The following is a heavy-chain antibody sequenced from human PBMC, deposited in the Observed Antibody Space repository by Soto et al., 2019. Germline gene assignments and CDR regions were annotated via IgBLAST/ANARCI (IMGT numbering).Heavy chain of an antibody. CDR1: GYTFRNYG. J-gene: IGHJ6*02. V-gene: IGHV1-18*01. D-gene: IGHD3-3*01. Sequence: ASVKVSCKASGYTFRNYGISWVRQAPGQGLEWMGWISPYNGDTKYAQKVQGRVTMTTDTSTSTTYMEVRSLRFDDTAVYYCARDRITISDRDDMDVWGQGTTVTVSS. CDR2: ISPYNGDT. CDR3: ARDRITISDRDDMDV.